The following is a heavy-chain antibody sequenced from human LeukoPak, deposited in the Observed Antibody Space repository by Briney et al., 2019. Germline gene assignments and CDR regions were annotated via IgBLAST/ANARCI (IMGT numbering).Heavy chain of an antibody. CDR1: GFSFNSYA. D-gene: IGHD3-22*01. V-gene: IGHV3-23*01. J-gene: IGHJ4*02. CDR3: AKSGSGFYSFHRFDY. CDR2: ISGSGYST. Sequence: GRSLRLSCAPSGFSFNSYAMTWVRQTPGKGLEWVSGISGSGYSTYYTDSVKGRFTISRDNSKNALYLQMNSLRAEDTAVYFCAKSGSGFYSFHRFDYWGQGTLVTVSS.